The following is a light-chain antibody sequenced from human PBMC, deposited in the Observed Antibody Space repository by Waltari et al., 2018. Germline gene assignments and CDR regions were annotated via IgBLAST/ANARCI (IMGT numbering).Light chain of an antibody. CDR1: QSVLYSYYNKNY. V-gene: IGKV4-1*01. J-gene: IGKJ2*01. Sequence: DIVMTQSPDSLAVSLGERATIHCKSSQSVLYSYYNKNYLAWYQQKPGQPPKLLIYWASTRESGVPDRFSGSGSGTDFTLTISSLQAEDVAVYYCQQHYSTPPTFGQGTKLEIK. CDR2: WAS. CDR3: QQHYSTPPT.